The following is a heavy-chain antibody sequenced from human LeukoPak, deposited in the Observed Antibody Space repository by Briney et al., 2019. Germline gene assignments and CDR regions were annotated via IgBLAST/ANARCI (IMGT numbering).Heavy chain of an antibody. Sequence: GGSLRLSCAASGFTFSSYGMHWVRQAPGRGLDWVALIWSDGSSQYYADSVKGRFTISRDNSKNTLYLQMNSLRAEDTAVYYCASGVPAAIYWGQGTLVTVSS. CDR2: IWSDGSSQ. D-gene: IGHD2-2*01. J-gene: IGHJ4*02. CDR3: ASGVPAAIY. V-gene: IGHV3-33*01. CDR1: GFTFSSYG.